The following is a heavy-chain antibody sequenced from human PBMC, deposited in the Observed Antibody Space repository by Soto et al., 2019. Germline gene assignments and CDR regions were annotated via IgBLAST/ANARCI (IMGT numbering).Heavy chain of an antibody. V-gene: IGHV4-59*01. CDR1: GGSISGSY. D-gene: IGHD6-13*01. Sequence: SETLSLTCSVSGGSISGSYWSCIRQSPGKGLEWLGYVYYTGSTNYSPSLRSRVSISVDTSKNEFSLRLSSVTAADTAVYFCARSVAVPGAHIDYWGQGTKVTVSS. CDR2: VYYTGST. J-gene: IGHJ4*02. CDR3: ARSVAVPGAHIDY.